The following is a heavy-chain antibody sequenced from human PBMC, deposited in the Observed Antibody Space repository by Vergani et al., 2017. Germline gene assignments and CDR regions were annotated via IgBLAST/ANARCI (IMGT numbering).Heavy chain of an antibody. CDR1: GASITSGSFY. J-gene: IGHJ6*03. D-gene: IGHD3-9*01. Sequence: QVQLQEAGPGLVKPSQTLSLTCTVSGASITSGSFYWSWIRQPAGKGLEWIGRIHASGTKNYNPSLRSRVTLSVDTSKNQFSLKLSSVTAADTAVYYCARDGYDILTGYYYYYMDVWGKGTTVTVSS. CDR3: ARDGYDILTGYYYYYMDV. V-gene: IGHV4-61*02. CDR2: IHASGTK.